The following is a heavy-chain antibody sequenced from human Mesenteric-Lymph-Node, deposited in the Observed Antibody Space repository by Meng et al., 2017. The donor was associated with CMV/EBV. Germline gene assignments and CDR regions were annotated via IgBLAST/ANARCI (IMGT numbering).Heavy chain of an antibody. CDR2: INHSGST. V-gene: IGHV4-34*01. J-gene: IGHJ4*02. CDR1: GGSFSGYY. CDR3: ARGSSYDILTGYFDY. Sequence: QVALHQGGAGLLKPSEPLSVTCAVYGGSFSGYYWNWIRQSPEKGLEWIGEINHSGSTTYNPSFTSRIIISVDTSTNQISLNMSSVTAADTAVYYCARGSSYDILTGYFDYWGQGALVTVSS. D-gene: IGHD3-9*01.